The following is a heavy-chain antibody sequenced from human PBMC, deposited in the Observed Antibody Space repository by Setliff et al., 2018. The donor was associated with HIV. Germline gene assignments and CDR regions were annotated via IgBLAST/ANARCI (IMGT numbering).Heavy chain of an antibody. CDR1: RGPFSGYF. CDR3: VRGGGEHYSLFSGYYTPWGDF. V-gene: IGHV4-34*01. Sequence: SETLSLTCGVFRGPFSGYFWSWIRQSPGRGLEWIGEINFSGTTNYNPSLKSRVTISIDTSKEWFSLNLTSVTAADTATYYCVRGGGEHYSLFSGYYTPWGDFWGQGTLVTVPQ. D-gene: IGHD3-3*01. CDR2: INFSGTT. J-gene: IGHJ4*02.